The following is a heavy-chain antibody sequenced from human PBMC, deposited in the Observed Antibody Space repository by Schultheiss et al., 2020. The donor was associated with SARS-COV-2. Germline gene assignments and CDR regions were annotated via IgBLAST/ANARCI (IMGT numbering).Heavy chain of an antibody. CDR1: GGSFSGYY. J-gene: IGHJ5*02. CDR2: IYYSGST. CDR3: ARHGQQLVVYNWFDL. D-gene: IGHD6-13*01. Sequence: SETLSLTCAVYGGSFSGYYWSWIRQPPGKGLEWIGSIYYSGSTYYNPSLKSRVTISVDTSKNQFSLKLSSVTAADTAVYYCARHGQQLVVYNWFDLWGQGTLVTVSS. V-gene: IGHV4-34*01.